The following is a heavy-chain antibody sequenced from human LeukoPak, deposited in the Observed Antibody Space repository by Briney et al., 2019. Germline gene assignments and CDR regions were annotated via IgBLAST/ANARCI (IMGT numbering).Heavy chain of an antibody. CDR3: ARDERGGSGSYLY. CDR2: IYHSGST. J-gene: IGHJ4*02. Sequence: SETLSLTCAVSGGSISSSNWWSWVRQPPGKGLEWIGEIYHSGSTNYNPSLKSRVTISVDKSENQFSLKLSSVTAADTAVYYCARDERGGSGSYLYWGQGTLVTVSS. D-gene: IGHD3-10*01. CDR1: GGSISSSNW. V-gene: IGHV4-4*02.